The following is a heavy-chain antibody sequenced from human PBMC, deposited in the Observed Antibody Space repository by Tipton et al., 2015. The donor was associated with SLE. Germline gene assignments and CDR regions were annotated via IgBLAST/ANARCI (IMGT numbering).Heavy chain of an antibody. CDR2: INHSGST. CDR1: GGSFSGYY. CDR3: ARVVTVAAGTDYFDY. D-gene: IGHD6-13*01. Sequence: TLSLTCAVYGGSFSGYYWSWIRQPPGKGLEWIGEINHSGSTNYNPSLKSRVTISVDTSKNQFSLKLSSVTAADTAVYYCARVVTVAAGTDYFDYWGQGTLVTVSS. V-gene: IGHV4-34*01. J-gene: IGHJ4*02.